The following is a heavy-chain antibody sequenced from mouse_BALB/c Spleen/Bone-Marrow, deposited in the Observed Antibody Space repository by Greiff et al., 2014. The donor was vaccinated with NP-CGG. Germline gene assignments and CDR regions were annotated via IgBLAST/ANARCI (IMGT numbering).Heavy chain of an antibody. CDR1: GFTFSTFG. CDR3: ARGGNWDDFDV. Sequence: EVQLVKSGGGLVQPGGSRKLSCAASGFTFSTFGMHWVRQAPEKGLEWVAYISSGSTAIFYADTLKGRFTISRDNPENTLFLQMTSLRSEDTAMYYCARGGNWDDFDVWGAGTTVTVSS. J-gene: IGHJ1*01. D-gene: IGHD4-1*01. CDR2: ISSGSTAI. V-gene: IGHV5-17*02.